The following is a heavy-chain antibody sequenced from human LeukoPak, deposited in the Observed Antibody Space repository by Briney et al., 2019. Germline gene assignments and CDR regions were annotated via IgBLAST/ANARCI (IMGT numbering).Heavy chain of an antibody. CDR1: GFTFSNAW. V-gene: IGHV3-15*01. D-gene: IGHD1-1*01. J-gene: IGHJ6*03. Sequence: GGSLRLSCAASGFTFSNAWMSWVRQAPGKGLEWVGRIKSKTDGGTTDYAAPVKGRFTISRDDSKNTLYLQMNSLKTEDTAVYYCTTVSSTTRYYYYYYMDVRGKGTTVTVSS. CDR2: IKSKTDGGTT. CDR3: TTVSSTTRYYYYYYMDV.